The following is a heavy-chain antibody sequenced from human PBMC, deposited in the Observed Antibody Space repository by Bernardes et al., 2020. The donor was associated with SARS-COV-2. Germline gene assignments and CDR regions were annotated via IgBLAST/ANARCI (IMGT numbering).Heavy chain of an antibody. J-gene: IGHJ5*02. CDR1: GGSISSGGYY. D-gene: IGHD3-10*01. Sequence: SETLSLTCTVSGGSISSGGYYWSWIRQHPGKGLEWIGYIYCSGSTYYNPSLKSRVTISVDTSKNQFSLKLSSVTAADTGVYYCARDLSLWFGESHWFDPWGQGTLVTVSS. CDR3: ARDLSLWFGESHWFDP. CDR2: IYCSGST. V-gene: IGHV4-31*03.